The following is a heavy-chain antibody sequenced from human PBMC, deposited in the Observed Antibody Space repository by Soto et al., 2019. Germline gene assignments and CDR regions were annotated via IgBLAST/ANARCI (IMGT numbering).Heavy chain of an antibody. Sequence: PSQTLSLTCAISGDNVSSNIAAWNWIRPSPSRGLEWLGRTYYRSRWYNDYAVSVRSRITVSPDTSNYQCSLHMNFLTPEVRAVYFCAGASTFQCYYMDVWGKGSMVTVSS. D-gene: IGHD2-2*01. CDR3: AGASTFQCYYMDV. V-gene: IGHV6-1*01. CDR1: GDNVSSNIAA. J-gene: IGHJ6*03. CDR2: TYYRSRWYN.